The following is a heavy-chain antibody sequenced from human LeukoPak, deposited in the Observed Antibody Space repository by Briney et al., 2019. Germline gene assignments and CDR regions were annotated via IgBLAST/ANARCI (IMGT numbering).Heavy chain of an antibody. CDR3: AREYCSSTSCYNFVDY. CDR2: IIPIFGTA. J-gene: IGHJ4*02. CDR1: GGTFSSYA. D-gene: IGHD2-2*02. V-gene: IGHV1-69*05. Sequence: SVKVSCKASGGTFSSYAISWVRQAPGQGLEWMGGIIPIFGTANYAQKFQGRVTMTTDTSTSTAYMELRSLRSDDTAVYYCAREYCSSTSCYNFVDYWGQGTLVTVSS.